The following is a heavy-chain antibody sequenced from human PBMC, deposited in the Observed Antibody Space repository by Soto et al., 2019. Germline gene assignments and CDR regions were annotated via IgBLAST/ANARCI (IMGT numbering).Heavy chain of an antibody. Sequence: QVQLVESGGGVVQPGGSLRLSCAASGFTFSSYGMHWVRQAPGKGLQWVALVWYDGSNQYYADSVKGRFTISRDNSKNTLHLQLTSQGAEDTAVYFCARDRQFWGGSYVVFAYKYGMDVWGQGTTVTVSS. CDR3: ARDRQFWGGSYVVFAYKYGMDV. J-gene: IGHJ6*02. D-gene: IGHD3-3*02. V-gene: IGHV3-33*01. CDR2: VWYDGSNQ. CDR1: GFTFSSYG.